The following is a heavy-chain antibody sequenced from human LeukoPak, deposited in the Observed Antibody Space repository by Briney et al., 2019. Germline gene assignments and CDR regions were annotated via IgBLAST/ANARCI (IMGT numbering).Heavy chain of an antibody. D-gene: IGHD3-16*01. CDR3: ARARLRSEDFSTPYYFDF. CDR2: IYFNGDT. CDR1: GASIRSGGFY. V-gene: IGHV4-31*03. Sequence: PSQTLSLTCSVSGASIRSGGFYWSWLRQHPRRGLEWLGYIYFNGDTYYNPSLKSRVTISVDTSQNRFSLRVHSVPAADTAVYFCARARLRSEDFSTPYYFDFWGRGTLVTVSS. J-gene: IGHJ4*02.